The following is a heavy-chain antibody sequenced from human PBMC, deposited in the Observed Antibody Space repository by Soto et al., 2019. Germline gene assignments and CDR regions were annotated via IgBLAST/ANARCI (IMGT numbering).Heavy chain of an antibody. Sequence: EVQVVESGGGLVKPGGSLRLSCNFSFSMYSMDWVRQAPGKGLEWVASISSGSAFIKYADSVKGRFTISRDNAKNSVSLQMDSLRVEDTAMYYCTRDQRGSYDSWFDPWVRGTLVTVSS. D-gene: IGHD1-26*01. CDR3: TRDQRGSYDSWFDP. V-gene: IGHV3-21*01. J-gene: IGHJ5*02. CDR2: ISSGSAFI. CDR1: SFSMYS.